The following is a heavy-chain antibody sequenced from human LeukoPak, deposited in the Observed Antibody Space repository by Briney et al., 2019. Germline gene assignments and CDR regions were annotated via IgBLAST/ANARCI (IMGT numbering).Heavy chain of an antibody. CDR3: ARISGVNCSSTSCAPGNGMDV. CDR1: GGSFSGYY. J-gene: IGHJ6*04. CDR2: IHHSGST. Sequence: SETLSLTCVVYGGSFSGYYWSWIRQPPGKGLEWIGEIHHSGSTNCNPSLKSRVTISGDTSKNQFSLKLSSVTAADTAVYYCARISGVNCSSTSCAPGNGMDVWGKGTTVTVSS. V-gene: IGHV4-34*01. D-gene: IGHD2-2*01.